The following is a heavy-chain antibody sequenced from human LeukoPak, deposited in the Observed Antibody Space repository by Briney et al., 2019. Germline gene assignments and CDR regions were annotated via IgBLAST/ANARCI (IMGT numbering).Heavy chain of an antibody. V-gene: IGHV3-21*01. J-gene: IGHJ4*02. Sequence: GGSLRLSCAASGFTFSSYTVNWIRQAPGKGLEWVSSISGSSYYIYYADSVRGRFTISRDNAKNSAYLQMNSLRAEDTAVYYCARVGLEENYFDYWGQGTLVTVSS. CDR2: ISGSSYYI. D-gene: IGHD1-1*01. CDR3: ARVGLEENYFDY. CDR1: GFTFSSYT.